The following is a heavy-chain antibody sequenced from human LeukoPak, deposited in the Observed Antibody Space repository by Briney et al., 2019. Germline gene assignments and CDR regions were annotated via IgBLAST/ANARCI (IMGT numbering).Heavy chain of an antibody. J-gene: IGHJ4*02. CDR1: GSTFSSYA. CDR3: AAVVIAVAGYFDY. V-gene: IGHV1-69*05. D-gene: IGHD6-19*01. Sequence: SVKVSCKASGSTFSSYAISWVRQAPGQGLEWMGRIIPIFGTASYAQKFQGRVTITTDESTSTAYMELSSLRSEDTAVYYCAAVVIAVAGYFDYWGQGTLVTVSS. CDR2: IIPIFGTA.